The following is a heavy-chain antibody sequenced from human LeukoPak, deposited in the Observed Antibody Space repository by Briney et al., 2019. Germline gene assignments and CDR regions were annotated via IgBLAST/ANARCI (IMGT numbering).Heavy chain of an antibody. J-gene: IGHJ4*02. CDR1: GGSISSYY. V-gene: IGHV4-59*01. Sequence: SSETLSLTCTVSGGSISSYYWSWIRQPPGKGLEWIGYIYYSGSTNYNPSLKSRVTISVDTSKNQFSLKLSSVTAADTAVYYCARERRDGYPIDYWGQGTLVTVSS. D-gene: IGHD5-24*01. CDR2: IYYSGST. CDR3: ARERRDGYPIDY.